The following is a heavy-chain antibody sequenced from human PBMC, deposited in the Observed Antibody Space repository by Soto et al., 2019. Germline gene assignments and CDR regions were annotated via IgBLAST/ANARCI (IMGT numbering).Heavy chain of an antibody. V-gene: IGHV3-15*07. D-gene: IGHD1-26*01. J-gene: IGHJ4*02. CDR3: TTGGLYSRSYWLLEY. CDR2: VKGRSVGGTT. Sequence: GGSLRLSCAASGLAFTDAWMNWIRQAPGKGLEWVGRVKGRSVGGTTDYAAPVKGRFTISRDDSKNTLYLQMNSLKTEDTAVYYCTTGGLYSRSYWLLEYWGLGTLVTVSS. CDR1: GLAFTDAW.